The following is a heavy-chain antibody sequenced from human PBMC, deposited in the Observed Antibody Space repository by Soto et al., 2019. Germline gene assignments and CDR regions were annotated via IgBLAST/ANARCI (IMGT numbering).Heavy chain of an antibody. J-gene: IGHJ6*02. D-gene: IGHD3-10*01. Sequence: SVKVSCKASGGTFSSYAISWVRQAPGQGLEWMGGIIPIFGTANYAQKFQGRVTITADESTSTAYMELSSLRSEDTAVYYCARDRGITMVRGVIGDYYYGMDVWGQGTTVTVSS. CDR1: GGTFSSYA. CDR3: ARDRGITMVRGVIGDYYYGMDV. V-gene: IGHV1-69*13. CDR2: IIPIFGTA.